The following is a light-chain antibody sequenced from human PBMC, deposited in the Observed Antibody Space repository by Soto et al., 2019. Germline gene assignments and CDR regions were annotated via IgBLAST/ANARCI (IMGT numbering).Light chain of an antibody. CDR1: RSVSSN. CDR2: GTS. J-gene: IGKJ5*01. CDR3: QQYHDWPIT. Sequence: EIVMTQSPATLSVSPGERATLSCRASRSVSSNLAWYQQKPGQAPRLLIYGTSTRAAGIPARFSGRGSGTEFTFTISSLQSEDFAVYHCQQYHDWPITFGQGTRLEIK. V-gene: IGKV3-15*01.